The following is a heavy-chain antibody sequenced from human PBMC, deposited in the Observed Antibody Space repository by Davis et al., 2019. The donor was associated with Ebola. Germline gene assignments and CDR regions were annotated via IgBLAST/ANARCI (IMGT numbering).Heavy chain of an antibody. Sequence: GESLKISCAASGFTFSSYWMSWVRQAPGKGLEWVSVIYSGGSTYYADSVKGRFTISRDNSKNTLYLQMNSLRAEDTAVYYCAKGGGVAVAGFDYWGQGTLVTVSS. CDR1: GFTFSSYW. CDR3: AKGGGVAVAGFDY. V-gene: IGHV3-66*02. CDR2: IYSGGST. D-gene: IGHD6-19*01. J-gene: IGHJ4*02.